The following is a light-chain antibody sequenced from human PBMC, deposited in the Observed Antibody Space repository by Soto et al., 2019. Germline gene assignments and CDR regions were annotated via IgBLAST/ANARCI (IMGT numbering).Light chain of an antibody. CDR2: GAS. Sequence: EIVMTQSPVTLSVSPEERATLSCRASQSVGINLDWYQQKPGQAPRLLIYGASTRATGIPARFSGSGSGTEFTLTVSSLQSEDSAVYYCQQYDNWLRTFGQGTKVEIK. CDR1: QSVGIN. J-gene: IGKJ1*01. CDR3: QQYDNWLRT. V-gene: IGKV3-15*01.